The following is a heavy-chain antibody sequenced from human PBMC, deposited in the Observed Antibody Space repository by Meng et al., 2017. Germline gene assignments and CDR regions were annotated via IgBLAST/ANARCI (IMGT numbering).Heavy chain of an antibody. CDR1: CGYIRYINM. D-gene: IGHD3-10*01. CDR2: IYHSGGT. Sequence: GSARVEPVGTLALTCAVSCGYIRYINMWTWVRQPPQKGLEWIGEIYHSGGTNYNPYHKSRVTISVDKSKNQFSLKLSSVTAADTAVYYCARVVVRGVILRNFDYWGQGTLVTVSS. J-gene: IGHJ4*02. V-gene: IGHV4-4*02. CDR3: ARVVVRGVILRNFDY.